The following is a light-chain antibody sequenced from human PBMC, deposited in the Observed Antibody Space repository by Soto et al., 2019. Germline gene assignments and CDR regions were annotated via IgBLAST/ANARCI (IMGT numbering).Light chain of an antibody. CDR2: EVS. CDR3: CSYAGDKTYV. J-gene: IGLJ1*01. Sequence: QSVLTQPPSASGSPGQSVTISCTGTSSDVGAYNYVSWYQQHPGKAPKLMIYEVSKRPSAVPDRFSGSKSGNTASLTVPGLQAEDEADYYCCSYAGDKTYVFGSGTKVTVL. V-gene: IGLV2-8*01. CDR1: SSDVGAYNY.